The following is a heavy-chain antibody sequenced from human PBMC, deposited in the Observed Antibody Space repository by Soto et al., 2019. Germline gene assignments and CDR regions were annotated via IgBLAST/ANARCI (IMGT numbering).Heavy chain of an antibody. Sequence: SATLSLTCTLCSYSISSNSHYWVWSRKPLVKCLESIANIYYDGNTYYNPSLKSRVTISLDTSKNQFSLRLNSVTAADTAVYYCARRLYYDSSGFEGGGMDVWGQGTTVT. CDR2: IYYDGNT. CDR3: ARRLYYDSSGFEGGGMDV. D-gene: IGHD3-22*01. V-gene: IGHV4-39*01. CDR1: SYSISSNSHY. J-gene: IGHJ6*02.